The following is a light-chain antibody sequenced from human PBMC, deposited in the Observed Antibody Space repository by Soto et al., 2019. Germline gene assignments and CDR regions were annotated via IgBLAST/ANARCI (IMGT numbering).Light chain of an antibody. CDR1: QSVSSY. CDR3: QQRSNWPRT. J-gene: IGKJ5*01. CDR2: DAS. V-gene: IGKV3-11*01. Sequence: EIVLTQSPVTLSLSPGERATLFCRASQSVSSYLAWYQQKPGQAPRLLIYDASNRATGIPARFSGSGSGTDFTLTISSLEPEDFAVYYCQQRSNWPRTFGQGTRLEIK.